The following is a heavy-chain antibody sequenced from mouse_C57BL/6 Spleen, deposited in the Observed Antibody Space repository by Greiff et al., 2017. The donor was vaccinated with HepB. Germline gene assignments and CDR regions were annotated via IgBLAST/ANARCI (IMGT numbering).Heavy chain of an antibody. Sequence: EVQLQQSGPELVKPGASVKMSCKASGYTFTDYNMHWVKQSHGKSLEWIGYINPNNGGTSYNQKFKGKATLTVNKSSSTAYMELRSLTSEDSAVYDCAGRKGLSLDYWGQGTTLTVSS. J-gene: IGHJ2*01. V-gene: IGHV1-22*01. CDR2: INPNNGGT. CDR3: AGRKGLSLDY. D-gene: IGHD1-2*01. CDR1: GYTFTDYN.